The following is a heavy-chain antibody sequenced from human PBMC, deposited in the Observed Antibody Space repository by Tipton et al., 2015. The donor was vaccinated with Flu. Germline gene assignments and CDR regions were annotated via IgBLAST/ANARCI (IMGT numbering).Heavy chain of an antibody. CDR2: YCYRGST. J-gene: IGHJ4*02. Sequence: TLSLTCTFSGDSIRNYCWSWIRQPPGKGLEWIGYYCYRGSTKYSPSLESRVSISVDTSKNQFSLKLSSVTAADTAVYYCAREVGASYFDYWGQGTLVTVSS. V-gene: IGHV4-59*01. CDR3: AREVGASYFDY. D-gene: IGHD1-26*01. CDR1: GDSIRNYC.